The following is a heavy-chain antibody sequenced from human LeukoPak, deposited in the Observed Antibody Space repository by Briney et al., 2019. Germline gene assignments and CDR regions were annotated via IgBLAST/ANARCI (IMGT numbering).Heavy chain of an antibody. CDR2: INHSGST. J-gene: IGHJ4*02. Sequence: PSETLSLTCAVYGGSFCGYYWSWVRQPPGKGLEWIGEINHSGSTNYNPSLKSRVTISVDTSKNQFSLKLSSVTAADTAVYYCARGRYSYGYWGQGTLVTVSS. D-gene: IGHD5-18*01. V-gene: IGHV4-34*01. CDR3: ARGRYSYGY. CDR1: GGSFCGYY.